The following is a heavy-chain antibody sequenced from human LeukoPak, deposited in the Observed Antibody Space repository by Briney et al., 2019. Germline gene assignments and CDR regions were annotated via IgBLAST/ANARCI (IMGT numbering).Heavy chain of an antibody. V-gene: IGHV1-2*02. D-gene: IGHD3-10*01. CDR1: GYTFTGYY. Sequence: GASVKVSCKASGYTFTGYYMHWVRQAPGLGLEWMGWVNPNSGATSYAQNFQGRVTMTSDSSITTVYMDLARLKSDDTAVYYCARDPGYGSGSFFNWGQGTLVSVSS. CDR2: VNPNSGAT. CDR3: ARDPGYGSGSFFN. J-gene: IGHJ4*02.